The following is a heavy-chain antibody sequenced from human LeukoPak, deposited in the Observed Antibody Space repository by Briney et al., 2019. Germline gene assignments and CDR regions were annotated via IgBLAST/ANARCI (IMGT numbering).Heavy chain of an antibody. V-gene: IGHV3-21*01. CDR1: GFPFRSFS. CDR3: ARGHGGIGNDY. J-gene: IGHJ4*02. D-gene: IGHD3-16*02. Sequence: GSLRLSCSASGFPFRSFSMNWVRQAPGKGLGWVPAISSCCVYLYNADSVKGRLTISRHNAKNPLYLQMNSLRAEDTAVYYCARGHGGIGNDYWGQGTLVTVSS. CDR2: ISSCCVYL.